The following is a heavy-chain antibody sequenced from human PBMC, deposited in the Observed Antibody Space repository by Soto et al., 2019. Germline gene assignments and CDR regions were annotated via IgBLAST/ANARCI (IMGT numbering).Heavy chain of an antibody. CDR2: ISYDGSNK. J-gene: IGHJ4*02. CDR3: AKGYCSGGSCVPEAYYFDY. CDR1: GFTFSSYG. D-gene: IGHD2-15*01. Sequence: HPGGSLRLSCAASGFTFSSYGMHWVRQAPGKGLEWVAVISYDGSNKYYADSVKGRFTISRDNSKNTLYLQMNSLRAEDTAVYYCAKGYCSGGSCVPEAYYFDYWGQGTLVTVSS. V-gene: IGHV3-30*18.